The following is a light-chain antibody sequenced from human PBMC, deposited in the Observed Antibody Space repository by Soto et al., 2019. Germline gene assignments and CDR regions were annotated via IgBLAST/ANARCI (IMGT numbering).Light chain of an antibody. Sequence: QSALPQPASMSGSPGQSITISCTGTSSDVGDYNYVSWYQQHPGKAPKLMIYDVSNRPSGVSNRFSGSKSGSTASLTISGLQAEDEADYYCSSYTSSTTRVFGTGTKLTVL. CDR2: DVS. J-gene: IGLJ1*01. V-gene: IGLV2-14*01. CDR3: SSYTSSTTRV. CDR1: SSDVGDYNY.